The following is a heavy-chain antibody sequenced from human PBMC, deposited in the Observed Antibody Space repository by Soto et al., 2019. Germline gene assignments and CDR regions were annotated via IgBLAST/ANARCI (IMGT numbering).Heavy chain of an antibody. CDR3: ARDLSYYDSSGYYYYYYGMDV. Sequence: GASVKVSCKASGYTFTGYYMHWVRQAPGQGLEWMGWINPNSGGTNYAQKFQGWVTTTRDTSISTAYMELSRLRSDDTAVYYCARDLSYYDSSGYYYYYYGMDVWGQGTTVTVSS. J-gene: IGHJ6*02. CDR2: INPNSGGT. V-gene: IGHV1-2*04. D-gene: IGHD3-22*01. CDR1: GYTFTGYY.